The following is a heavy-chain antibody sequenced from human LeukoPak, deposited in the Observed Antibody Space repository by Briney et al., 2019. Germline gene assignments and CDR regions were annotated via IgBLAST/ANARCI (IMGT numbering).Heavy chain of an antibody. CDR3: AKEVSRILSLRGGANWFDP. CDR2: ISWNGGSI. Sequence: PGRSLRLSCEASGFTFDDYAMHWVRQAPGKGLEWVSGISWNGGSIGYADSVKGRFTISRDNAKKSLYLQMNSLRAEDTALYYCAKEVSRILSLRGGANWFDPWGQGTLVTVSS. J-gene: IGHJ5*02. CDR1: GFTFDDYA. V-gene: IGHV3-9*01. D-gene: IGHD3-22*01.